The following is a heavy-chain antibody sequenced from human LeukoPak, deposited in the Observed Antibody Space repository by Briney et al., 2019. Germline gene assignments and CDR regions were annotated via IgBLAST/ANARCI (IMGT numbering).Heavy chain of an antibody. V-gene: IGHV3-7*01. J-gene: IGHJ4*02. CDR3: ARDQGSGSYFY. D-gene: IGHD1-26*01. CDR1: GFTFSRFW. Sequence: GGSLRLSCVASGFTFSRFWMAWVRQAPGKGLEWVANIKQDGSEKYYVDSVKGRFTISRDNAKNSLYLQMNSLRAEDTAVYYCARDQGSGSYFYWGQGTLVTVSS. CDR2: IKQDGSEK.